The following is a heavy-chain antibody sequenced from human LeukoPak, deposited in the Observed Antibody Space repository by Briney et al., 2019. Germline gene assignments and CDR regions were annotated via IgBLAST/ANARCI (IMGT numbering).Heavy chain of an antibody. J-gene: IGHJ4*02. Sequence: GGSLRLSCAASGFTFSSYGMHWVRQAPGKGLEWVALISYDGRNKFYADSVKGRFTLSRDSSKNTLYLQMNSLRAEDTALYYCARGASYWGQGTLVTVSS. CDR3: ARGASY. D-gene: IGHD3-16*01. CDR2: ISYDGRNK. CDR1: GFTFSSYG. V-gene: IGHV3-33*08.